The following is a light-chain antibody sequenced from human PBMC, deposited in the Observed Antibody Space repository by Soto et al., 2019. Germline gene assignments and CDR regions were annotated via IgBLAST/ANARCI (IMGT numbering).Light chain of an antibody. CDR1: QSVSSSY. Sequence: EIVLTQSPGTLSLSPGERATLSCRASQSVSSSYLAWYQQKPGQAPRLLIYGASSRASGIPDRVSGSGSGADFTLTISSLEPEDFAVAYCQQYCNSPQTFGQGTKVEIK. CDR3: QQYCNSPQT. V-gene: IGKV3-20*01. CDR2: GAS. J-gene: IGKJ1*01.